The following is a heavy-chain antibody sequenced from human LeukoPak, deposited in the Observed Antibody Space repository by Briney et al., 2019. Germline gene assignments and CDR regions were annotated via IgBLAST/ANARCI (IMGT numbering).Heavy chain of an antibody. CDR2: VHRSGDT. V-gene: IGHV4-4*07. Sequence: SETLSLTCSVSGGSISSYYWSWIRQPAGKGLEWIGRVHRSGDTNYNPSLKSRLTMSVETSKNQTSLRLRSVSAADTAVYYCARDDFEYSVHYGMDVWGQGTTVTVSS. D-gene: IGHD3-9*01. J-gene: IGHJ6*02. CDR3: ARDDFEYSVHYGMDV. CDR1: GGSISSYY.